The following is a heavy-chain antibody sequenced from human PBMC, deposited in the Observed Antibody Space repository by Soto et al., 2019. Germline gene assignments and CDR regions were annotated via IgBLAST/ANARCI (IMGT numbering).Heavy chain of an antibody. CDR1: GFSLSTGGMG. J-gene: IGHJ6*02. CDR2: IYWDGDR. D-gene: IGHD2-21*02. Sequence: QITLKESGPTLVKPTQTLTLTCTFSGFSLSTGGMGVGWIRQPPGKALEWLALIYWDGDRRYRPSLMSRVTKAKDTYKNQVVLTVTNMDPVDTATYYCVHSRCGGDCLQSYSSHYYYGMDIWGQGTTVTVSS. CDR3: VHSRCGGDCLQSYSSHYYYGMDI. V-gene: IGHV2-5*02.